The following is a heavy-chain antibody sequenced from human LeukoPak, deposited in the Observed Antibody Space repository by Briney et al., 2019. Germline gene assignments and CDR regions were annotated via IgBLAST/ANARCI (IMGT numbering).Heavy chain of an antibody. CDR1: GFTFSSYS. V-gene: IGHV3-48*01. D-gene: IGHD3-16*01. CDR2: ISSSSSTI. CDR3: ARDGHGGYGHYYMDV. Sequence: PGGSLRLSCVASGFTFSSYSMNWVRQAPGKGLEWVSYISSSSSTIYYADSVKGRFTISRDNAKNSLYLQMNSLRAEDTAVYYCARDGHGGYGHYYMDVWGKGTTVTVSS. J-gene: IGHJ6*03.